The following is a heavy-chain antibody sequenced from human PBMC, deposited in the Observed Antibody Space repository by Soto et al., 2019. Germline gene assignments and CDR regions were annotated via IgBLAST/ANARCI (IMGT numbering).Heavy chain of an antibody. D-gene: IGHD6-19*01. V-gene: IGHV3-30*18. CDR2: ISYDGSNK. CDR1: GFSFSQFG. CDR3: AKAPAVAGVPLMYFCYYGMDV. J-gene: IGHJ6*02. Sequence: GGSLRLSCAASGFSFSQFGMHWVRQAPGKGPEWVATISYDGSNKYYADSVKGRFTISRDNSKNTLYLEMSSLRAEDTAVYYCAKAPAVAGVPLMYFCYYGMDVWGQGTAVTVSS.